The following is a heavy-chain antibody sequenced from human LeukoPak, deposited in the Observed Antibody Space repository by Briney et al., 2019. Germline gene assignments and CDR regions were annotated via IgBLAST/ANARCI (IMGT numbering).Heavy chain of an antibody. D-gene: IGHD2-2*01. J-gene: IGHJ3*02. Sequence: KPSETLSLTCAVSGYSINNGYYWGWIRQSPGKGLEWIGSIHHSGSTYYNPSLRSRVTMSVDTSKNQFSLKLNSLTAADTAVYYCARRGVPTAVHRLAFDIWGRGTMVTVSS. CDR1: GYSINNGYY. CDR2: IHHSGST. V-gene: IGHV4-38-2*01. CDR3: ARRGVPTAVHRLAFDI.